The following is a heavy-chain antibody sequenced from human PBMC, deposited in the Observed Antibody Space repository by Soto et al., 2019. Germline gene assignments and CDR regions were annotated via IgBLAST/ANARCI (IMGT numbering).Heavy chain of an antibody. Sequence: QVQMVQPWAEVKKPGASVKFSCKASGYIFTNFYIHWLRQAPGQGLEWIGIINPNGGSTNYAQNFQGRVTMTRDTSTSTVYMDLSSLRSEDTAVYYCTRGLASGDYWGQGTLITVSS. CDR2: INPNGGST. V-gene: IGHV1-46*03. CDR1: GYIFTNFY. J-gene: IGHJ4*02. CDR3: TRGLASGDY. D-gene: IGHD6-6*01.